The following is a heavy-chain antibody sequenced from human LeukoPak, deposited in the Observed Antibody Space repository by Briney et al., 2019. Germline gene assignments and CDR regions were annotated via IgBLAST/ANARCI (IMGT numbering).Heavy chain of an antibody. CDR2: TYYKSAWYN. CDR1: GDSVSRDSIA. Sequence: SQTLSLTCTISGDSVSRDSIAWNWIRQSPSRGLEWLGRTYYKSAWYNDYAVHMKSRITISPDTSKNQFSLQLNSVTPDDTAVYYCARGTGWPHFDYWGQGILVTVSS. D-gene: IGHD6-19*01. CDR3: ARGTGWPHFDY. V-gene: IGHV6-1*01. J-gene: IGHJ4*02.